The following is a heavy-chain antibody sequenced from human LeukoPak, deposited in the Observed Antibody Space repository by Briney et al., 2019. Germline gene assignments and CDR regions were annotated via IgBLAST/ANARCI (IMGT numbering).Heavy chain of an antibody. CDR3: ARGGVCSSTSCYRRHFDY. V-gene: IGHV3-48*03. CDR2: ISSSGSTI. Sequence: PGGSLRLSCAASGFTFSSYEMNWVRQASGKGLEWVSYISSSGSTIYYADSVKGRFTISRDNAKNSLYLQMNSLRAEDTAVYYCARGGVCSSTSCYRRHFDYWGQGTLVTVSS. D-gene: IGHD2-2*01. CDR1: GFTFSSYE. J-gene: IGHJ4*02.